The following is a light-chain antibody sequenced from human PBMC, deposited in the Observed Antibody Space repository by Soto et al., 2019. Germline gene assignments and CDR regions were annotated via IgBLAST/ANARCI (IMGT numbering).Light chain of an antibody. CDR3: QSYDSSNRGV. J-gene: IGLJ3*02. Sequence: NFMLTQPHSVSESPGKTVTISCTRSSGSIASNYVQWYQQRPGSSPTTVIYEDNQRHSGVPDRFSGSIDSSSNSASLTISGLKTEDEADDYCQSYDSSNRGVFGGGTKLTVL. CDR1: SGSIASNY. V-gene: IGLV6-57*01. CDR2: EDN.